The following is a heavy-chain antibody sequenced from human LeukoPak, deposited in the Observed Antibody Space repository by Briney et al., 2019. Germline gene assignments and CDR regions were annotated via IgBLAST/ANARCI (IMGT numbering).Heavy chain of an antibody. CDR3: AKANYYDSSGYLDY. Sequence: GGSLRLSCAASGFTFSSYAMSWVRQAPGKGLEWVSAIGGSGGSTYYADSVKGRFTISRDNSKNTLYLQMNSLRAEDTAVYYCAKANYYDSSGYLDYWGQGTLVTVSS. V-gene: IGHV3-23*01. CDR2: IGGSGGST. J-gene: IGHJ4*02. D-gene: IGHD3-22*01. CDR1: GFTFSSYA.